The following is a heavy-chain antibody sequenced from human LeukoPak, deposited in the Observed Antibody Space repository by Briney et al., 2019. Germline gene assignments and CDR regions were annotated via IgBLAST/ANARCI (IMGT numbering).Heavy chain of an antibody. J-gene: IGHJ4*02. D-gene: IGHD6-19*01. CDR2: ISSSDGTI. CDR1: GFTFSSYE. V-gene: IGHV3-48*03. CDR3: ARGYSSGWYSD. Sequence: GGSLRLSCAASGFTFSSYEMNWVRQAPGKGLEWVSYISSSDGTIYYADSVKGRFTISRDNAKNSLYLQMNSLRAEDTAVYYCARGYSSGWYSDWGQGTLVTVSS.